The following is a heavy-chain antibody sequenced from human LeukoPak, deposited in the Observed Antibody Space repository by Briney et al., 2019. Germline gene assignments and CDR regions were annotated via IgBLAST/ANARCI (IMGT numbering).Heavy chain of an antibody. CDR1: GGSISSYY. J-gene: IGHJ6*03. Sequence: SETLSLTCTVSGGSISSYYWSWIRQPAGKGLEWIGRIHTSGSTNYNPSLKSRVTMSGDTSKNQFSLKLSSVTAVDTAVYYCARHYYGSGYYYYYYMDVWGKGTTVTISS. V-gene: IGHV4-4*07. D-gene: IGHD3-10*01. CDR2: IHTSGST. CDR3: ARHYYGSGYYYYYYMDV.